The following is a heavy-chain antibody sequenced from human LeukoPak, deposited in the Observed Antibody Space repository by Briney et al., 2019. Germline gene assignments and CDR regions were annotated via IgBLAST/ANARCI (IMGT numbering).Heavy chain of an antibody. Sequence: ASVKVSCKASGYTFSSYYIHWVRQAPGQGLEWMGIINPSGGSTRYAQKFQGRVTMITDTSTSTVYLELSSLRSEDTAVYYCARDPYDSGGYYFDYWGQGTLVTVSS. D-gene: IGHD3-22*01. CDR3: ARDPYDSGGYYFDY. V-gene: IGHV1-46*01. CDR2: INPSGGST. J-gene: IGHJ4*02. CDR1: GYTFSSYY.